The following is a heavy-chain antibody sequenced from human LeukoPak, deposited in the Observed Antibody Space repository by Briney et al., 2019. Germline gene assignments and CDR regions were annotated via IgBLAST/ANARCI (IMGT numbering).Heavy chain of an antibody. V-gene: IGHV3-23*01. CDR1: GFTFSSYA. Sequence: PGGSLRLSCAVSGFTFSSYAMSWVRQAPGKGLEWVSAISGSGGSTYYADSVKGRFTISRDNSKNTLYLQMNSLRAEDTAVYYCAKTLYSSSSGGIDYWGQGTVVTVSS. CDR3: AKTLYSSSSGGIDY. J-gene: IGHJ4*02. D-gene: IGHD6-6*01. CDR2: ISGSGGST.